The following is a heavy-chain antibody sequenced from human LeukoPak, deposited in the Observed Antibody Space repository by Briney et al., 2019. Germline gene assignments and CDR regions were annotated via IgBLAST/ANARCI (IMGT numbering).Heavy chain of an antibody. J-gene: IGHJ4*02. V-gene: IGHV3-21*01. CDR2: ISSSSSYI. D-gene: IGHD6-19*01. CDR1: GFTFSSYS. CDR3: ARASGYSSGWYPNGGDY. Sequence: GGSLRLSCAASGFTFSSYSMNSVRQAPGKGLEWVSSISSSSSYIYYADSVKGRFTISRDNAKNSLYLQMNSLRAEDTAVYYCARASGYSSGWYPNGGDYWGQGTLVTVSS.